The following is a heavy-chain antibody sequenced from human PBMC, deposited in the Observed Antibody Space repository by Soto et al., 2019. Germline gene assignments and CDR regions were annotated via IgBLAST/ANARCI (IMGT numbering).Heavy chain of an antibody. CDR3: ARERVTTSPRSARKNWYFDL. J-gene: IGHJ2*01. V-gene: IGHV1-69*08. CDR2: IIPILGIA. CDR1: GGTFSSYT. D-gene: IGHD4-17*01. Sequence: QVQLVQSGAEVKKPGSSVKVSCKASGGTFSSYTISWVRQAPGQGLEWMGRIIPILGIANYAQKFQGRVTITADKSTSTAYMERTSLRSEDTAVYYCARERVTTSPRSARKNWYFDLWGRGTLVTVSS.